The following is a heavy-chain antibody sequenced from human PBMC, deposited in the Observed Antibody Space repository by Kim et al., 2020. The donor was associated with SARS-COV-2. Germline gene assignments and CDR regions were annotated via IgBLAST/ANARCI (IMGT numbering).Heavy chain of an antibody. CDR1: GFTFNTYV. CDR2: ISGSGTST. CDR3: AKGAFGGFGELNP. Sequence: GGSLRLSCVGSGFTFNTYVMAWVRQAPGKGLEWVSGISGSGTSTYYRDSVRGRFTISRDNFKNMLYLQMNSLRAEDTAVYYCAKGAFGGFGELNPWGQGTLVTVSS. D-gene: IGHD3-10*01. J-gene: IGHJ5*02. V-gene: IGHV3-23*01.